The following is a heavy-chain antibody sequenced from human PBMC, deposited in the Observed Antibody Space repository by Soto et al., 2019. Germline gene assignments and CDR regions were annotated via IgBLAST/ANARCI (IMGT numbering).Heavy chain of an antibody. J-gene: IGHJ5*02. Sequence: APVQVSREASLHTLPRYYRHCVRQAPGQGLEWMGWISPYNGNTNYAQKFQGRVTMTTDTSTNTAYMELRSLRSDDTAGDYCAREAFGVHSRLFEPWGPGKRVTVS. CDR2: ISPYNGNT. CDR3: AREAFGVHSRLFEP. CDR1: LHTLPRYY. D-gene: IGHD6-13*01. V-gene: IGHV1-18*04.